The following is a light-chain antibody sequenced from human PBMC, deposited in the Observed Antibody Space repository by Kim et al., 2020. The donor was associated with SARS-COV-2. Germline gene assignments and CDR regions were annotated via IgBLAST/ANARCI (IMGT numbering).Light chain of an antibody. Sequence: SYELTQPPSVSVSPGQTVSVTCSGNNLADKYVCWYQQKPGQSPVLILYQDTKRPSGIPERFSGSNSGKTATLTISGTQAMDEADYYCQAWDSTTAVFGTG. CDR1: NLADKY. CDR2: QDT. J-gene: IGLJ1*01. V-gene: IGLV3-1*01. CDR3: QAWDSTTAV.